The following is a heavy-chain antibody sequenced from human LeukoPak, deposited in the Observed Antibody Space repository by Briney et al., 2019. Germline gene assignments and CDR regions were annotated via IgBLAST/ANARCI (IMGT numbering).Heavy chain of an antibody. V-gene: IGHV4-59*01. CDR3: ARVSPYGSGSYMAFDI. CDR2: IYYSGST. D-gene: IGHD3-10*01. J-gene: IGHJ3*02. CDR1: GGAISSSY. Sequence: SETLSLTCTVSGGAISSSYWSWIRQPPGKGLEWIGYIYYSGSTNYNPSLKSRVTISVDTSKSQFSLKLSSVTAADTAVYYCARVSPYGSGSYMAFDIWGQGTMVTVSS.